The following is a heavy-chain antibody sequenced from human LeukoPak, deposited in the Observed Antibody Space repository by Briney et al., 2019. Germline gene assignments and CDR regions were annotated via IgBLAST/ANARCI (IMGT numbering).Heavy chain of an antibody. CDR3: ARGVFGEASYYMDV. CDR2: INHSGST. Sequence: SETLSLTCAVYGGSFSGYYWSWIRQPPGKGLEWIGEINHSGSTNYNPSLKSRVTISVDTSKNQFSLKLSSVTAADTAVYYCARGVFGEASYYMDVWGKGTTVTVCS. J-gene: IGHJ6*03. V-gene: IGHV4-34*01. D-gene: IGHD3-10*01. CDR1: GGSFSGYY.